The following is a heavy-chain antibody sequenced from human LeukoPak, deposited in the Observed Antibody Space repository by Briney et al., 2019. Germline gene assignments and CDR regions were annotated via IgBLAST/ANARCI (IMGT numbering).Heavy chain of an antibody. V-gene: IGHV1-2*02. D-gene: IGHD3-22*01. CDR3: ARDPTDSSGYHYWYYFDY. CDR2: INPNSGGT. J-gene: IGHJ4*02. CDR1: GYTFIGYY. Sequence: ASVKVSCKASGYTFIGYYMHWVRQAPGQGLEWMGWINPNSGGTNYAQKFQGRVTMTRDTSISTAYMELSRLRSDDTAVYYCARDPTDSSGYHYWYYFDYWGQGTLVTVSS.